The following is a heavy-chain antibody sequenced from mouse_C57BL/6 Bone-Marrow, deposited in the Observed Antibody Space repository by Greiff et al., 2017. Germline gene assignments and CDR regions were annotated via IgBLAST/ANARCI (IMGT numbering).Heavy chain of an antibody. Sequence: LQESGAELVRPGASVTLSCKASGYTFTDYEMHWVKQTPVHGLEWIGAIDPETGGTAYNQKFKGKAILTADKSSSTAYMELRSLTSEDSAVYYCTRDHYGSSYWGQGTTLTVSS. V-gene: IGHV1-15*01. CDR1: GYTFTDYE. CDR2: IDPETGGT. D-gene: IGHD1-1*01. CDR3: TRDHYGSSY. J-gene: IGHJ2*01.